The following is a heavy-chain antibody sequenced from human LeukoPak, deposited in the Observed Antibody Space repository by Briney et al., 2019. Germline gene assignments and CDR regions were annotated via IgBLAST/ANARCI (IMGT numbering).Heavy chain of an antibody. CDR3: ARASDISSLNY. CDR1: GYTFTSYY. D-gene: IGHD6-13*01. Sequence: ASVKVSCKASGYTFTSYYMHWVRQAPGQGLEWMGIINPSGGSTTYAQRFQGRVTMTRDTSTSTVYVELSSLRSDDTAVYFCARASDISSLNYWGQGTLVTVSS. CDR2: INPSGGST. J-gene: IGHJ4*02. V-gene: IGHV1-46*01.